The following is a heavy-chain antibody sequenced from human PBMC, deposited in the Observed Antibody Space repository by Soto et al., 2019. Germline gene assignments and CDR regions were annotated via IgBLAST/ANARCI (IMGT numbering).Heavy chain of an antibody. CDR1: GYTLTELS. Sequence: ASVKVSCKVSGYTLTELSMHWVRQAPGKGLEWMGGFDPEDGETIYALKFQGRVTMTEDTSTDTAYMELSSLRSEDTAVYYCATGRYCIFGVCYFPPPYSFDYSGQGTLVTVCS. CDR3: ATGRYCIFGVCYFPPPYSFDY. V-gene: IGHV1-24*01. J-gene: IGHJ4*02. D-gene: IGHD2-8*01. CDR2: FDPEDGET.